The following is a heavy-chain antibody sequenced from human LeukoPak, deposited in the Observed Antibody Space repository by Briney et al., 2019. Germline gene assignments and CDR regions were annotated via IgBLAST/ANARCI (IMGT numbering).Heavy chain of an antibody. CDR3: AKDRVQWLATLFDY. J-gene: IGHJ4*02. D-gene: IGHD6-19*01. Sequence: GGSLRLSCAASGFTFSSYAMSWVRQAPGKGLEWVSGISGSGGSTDYADSAKGRFTISRDNSKNTLYLQMNSLRAEDTAVYYCAKDRVQWLATLFDYWGQGTLVTVSS. V-gene: IGHV3-23*01. CDR1: GFTFSSYA. CDR2: ISGSGGST.